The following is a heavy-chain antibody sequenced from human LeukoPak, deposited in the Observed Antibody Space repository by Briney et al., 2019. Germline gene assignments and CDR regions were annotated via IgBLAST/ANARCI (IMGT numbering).Heavy chain of an antibody. CDR2: IYYSGST. V-gene: IGHV4-39*07. Sequence: SETLSLTCTVSGGSVSSSNYYWGWIRQPPGKGLEWIGTIYYSGSTNYNPSLKSRVTISVDTSKNQFSLKLSSVTAADTAVYYCAREPTYCSGGSCYFDYWGQGTLVTVSS. J-gene: IGHJ4*02. D-gene: IGHD2-15*01. CDR3: AREPTYCSGGSCYFDY. CDR1: GGSVSSSNYY.